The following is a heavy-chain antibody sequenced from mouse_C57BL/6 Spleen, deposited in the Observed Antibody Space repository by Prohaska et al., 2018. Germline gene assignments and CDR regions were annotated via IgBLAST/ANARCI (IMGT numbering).Heavy chain of an antibody. V-gene: IGHV1-26*01. Sequence: EFQLQQSGPELVKPGASVKISCKASGYTFTDYNMNWVKQSHGKSLEWIGDINPNNGGTSYDQKFKGKAPFTVDKSSSTVYMESRSLRSEDCSDYYCARKGWDGPDDWGQGTTLTVSS. CDR1: GYTFTDYN. CDR3: ARKGWDGPDD. J-gene: IGHJ2*01. D-gene: IGHD4-1*01. CDR2: INPNNGGT.